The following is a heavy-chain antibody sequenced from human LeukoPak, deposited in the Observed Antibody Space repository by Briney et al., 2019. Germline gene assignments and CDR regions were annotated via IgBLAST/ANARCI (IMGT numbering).Heavy chain of an antibody. V-gene: IGHV3-48*02. J-gene: IGHJ3*02. Sequence: GGSLRLSCAASGFTFSSYSMNWVRQAPGKGLEWVSYISSSSSTIYYADSVKGQFTISRDNAKNSLYLQMNSLRDEDTAVYYCARDGGYCSSTSCYAGAFDIWGQGTMVTVSS. CDR3: ARDGGYCSSTSCYAGAFDI. D-gene: IGHD2-2*01. CDR1: GFTFSSYS. CDR2: ISSSSSTI.